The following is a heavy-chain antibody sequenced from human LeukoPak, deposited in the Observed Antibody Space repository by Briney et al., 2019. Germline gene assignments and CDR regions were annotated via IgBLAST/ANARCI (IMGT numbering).Heavy chain of an antibody. CDR1: GGTFSSYA. J-gene: IGHJ4*02. V-gene: IGHV1-69*04. Sequence: ASVKVSCKASGGTFSSYAISWVRQAPGQGLEWMGRIIPILGIANYAQKFQGRVTMTRNTSISTAYMELSSLRSEDTAVYYCARAVDGGSYNWGQGTLVTVSS. CDR2: IIPILGIA. D-gene: IGHD1-26*01. CDR3: ARAVDGGSYN.